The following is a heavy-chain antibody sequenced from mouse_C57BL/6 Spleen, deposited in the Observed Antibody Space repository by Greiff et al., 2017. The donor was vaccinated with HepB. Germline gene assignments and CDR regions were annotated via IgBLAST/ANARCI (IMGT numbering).Heavy chain of an antibody. CDR1: GFTFSSYG. Sequence: EVQGVESGGDLVKPGGSLKLSCAASGFTFSSYGMSWVRQTPDKRLEWVATISSGGSYTYYPDSVKGRFTISRDNAKNTLYLQMSSLKSEDTAMYYCARQSYYGSSFYAMDYWGQGTSVTVAS. CDR2: ISSGGSYT. D-gene: IGHD1-1*01. J-gene: IGHJ4*01. V-gene: IGHV5-6*01. CDR3: ARQSYYGSSFYAMDY.